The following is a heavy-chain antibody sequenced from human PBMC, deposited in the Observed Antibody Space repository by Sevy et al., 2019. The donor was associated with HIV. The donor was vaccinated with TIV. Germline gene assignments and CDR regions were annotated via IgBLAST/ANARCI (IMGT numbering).Heavy chain of an antibody. D-gene: IGHD3-16*01. CDR3: AQETVGRFDS. Sequence: GGSLRLSCAASGFTFSAYWMNWVRQAPGKGLEWVATLKSDGSDKDYVDSVEGRFTISRDNAKNPLYLQMNSLRVEDTAVYYCAQETVGRFDSWGQGTLVTVSS. V-gene: IGHV3-7*01. CDR1: GFTFSAYW. J-gene: IGHJ4*02. CDR2: LKSDGSDK.